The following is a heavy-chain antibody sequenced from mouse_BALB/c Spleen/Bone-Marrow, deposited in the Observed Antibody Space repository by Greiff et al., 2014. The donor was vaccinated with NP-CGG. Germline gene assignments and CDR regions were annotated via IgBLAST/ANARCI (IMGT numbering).Heavy chain of an antibody. Sequence: QVQLQQSGAELARPGASVKLSCKASGYTFTSYWMQWVKQRPGQGLEWIGAIYPGDGDTRYTQKFKGKATLTADKSSSTAYMQLSSLASEDSAVYYCAREGWDEDYAMDYWVKEPQSPSPQ. CDR3: AREGWDEDYAMDY. CDR2: IYPGDGDT. V-gene: IGHV1-87*01. D-gene: IGHD4-1*01. CDR1: GYTFTSYW. J-gene: IGHJ4*01.